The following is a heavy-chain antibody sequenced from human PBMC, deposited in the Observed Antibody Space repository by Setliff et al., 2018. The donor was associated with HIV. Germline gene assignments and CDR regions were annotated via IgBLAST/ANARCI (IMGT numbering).Heavy chain of an antibody. Sequence: ETLSLTCAVYGGSFSGYFWSWIRQPPGKGLEWIGEINHSGSTNYNPSLKSRVTISVDTSNNQFSLRLTSVTAADTAVYYCAGGPGTTSIDYWAQGTLVTVSS. D-gene: IGHD1-26*01. CDR2: INHSGST. J-gene: IGHJ4*02. CDR3: AGGPGTTSIDY. CDR1: GGSFSGYF. V-gene: IGHV4-34*01.